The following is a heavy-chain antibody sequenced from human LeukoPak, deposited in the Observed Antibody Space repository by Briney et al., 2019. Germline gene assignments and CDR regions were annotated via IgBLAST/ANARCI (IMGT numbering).Heavy chain of an antibody. Sequence: ASVKVSCKASGYTFTGYYMHWVRQAPRQGLEWMGWINPNSGGTNYAQKFQGWVTMTRDTSISTAYMELSRLRSDDTAVYYCARDLGLLWFGEPPVGAFDIWGQGTMVTVSS. V-gene: IGHV1-2*04. J-gene: IGHJ3*02. CDR3: ARDLGLLWFGEPPVGAFDI. CDR1: GYTFTGYY. D-gene: IGHD3-10*01. CDR2: INPNSGGT.